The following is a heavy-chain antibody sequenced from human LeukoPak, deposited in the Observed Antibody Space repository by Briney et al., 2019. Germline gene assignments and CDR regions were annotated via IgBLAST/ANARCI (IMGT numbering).Heavy chain of an antibody. J-gene: IGHJ4*02. V-gene: IGHV4-30-2*01. CDR1: GGSISSGGYS. Sequence: SETLSLTCAVSGGSISSGGYSWSWIRQPPGKGLEWIGYIYHSGSTYYNPSLKSRVTISVDRSKNQFSLKLSSVTAADTAVYYCAREVRRYDSSGYYYYYFDYWGQGTLVTVSS. CDR3: AREVRRYDSSGYYYYYFDY. CDR2: IYHSGST. D-gene: IGHD3-22*01.